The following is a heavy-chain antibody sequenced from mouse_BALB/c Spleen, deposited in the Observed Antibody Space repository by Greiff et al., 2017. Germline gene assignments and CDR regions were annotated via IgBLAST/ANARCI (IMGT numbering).Heavy chain of an antibody. CDR3: ARHDYGNYPYAMDY. D-gene: IGHD2-1*01. J-gene: IGHJ4*01. CDR2: ISNGGGST. V-gene: IGHV5-12-2*01. CDR1: GFTFSSYT. Sequence: EVKVIESGGGLVQPGGSLKLSCAASGFTFSSYTMSWVRQTPEKRLEWVAYISNGGGSTYYPDTVKGRFTISRDNAKNTLYLQMSSLKSEDTAMYYCARHDYGNYPYAMDYWGQGTSVTVSS.